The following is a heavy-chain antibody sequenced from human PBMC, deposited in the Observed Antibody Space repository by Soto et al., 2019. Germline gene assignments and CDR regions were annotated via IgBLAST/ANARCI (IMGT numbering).Heavy chain of an antibody. J-gene: IGHJ3*02. D-gene: IGHD3-10*01. V-gene: IGHV4-59*01. Sequence: GSLRLSCAASGFAFSSYAMSWVRQAPGKGLEWIGYIYYSGSTNYNPSLKSRVTISVDTPKNQFSLKLSSVTAADTAVYYCANYQSGAFDIWDKWTIVTLSS. CDR1: GFAFSSYA. CDR2: IYYSGST. CDR3: ANYQSGAFDI.